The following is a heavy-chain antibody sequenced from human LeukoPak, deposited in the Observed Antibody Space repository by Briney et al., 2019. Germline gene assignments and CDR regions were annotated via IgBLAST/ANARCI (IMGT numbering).Heavy chain of an antibody. CDR3: ARHSYGDYEQCFDY. D-gene: IGHD4-17*01. V-gene: IGHV4-34*01. J-gene: IGHJ4*01. CDR2: INHSGST. Sequence: SETLSLTCAVYGGSFSGYYWSWIRQPPGKGLEWIGEINHSGSTNYNPSLKSRATISVDASKNQFSLKLSSVTAADTAVYYCARHSYGDYEQCFDYWGQGTLVTVSS. CDR1: GGSFSGYY.